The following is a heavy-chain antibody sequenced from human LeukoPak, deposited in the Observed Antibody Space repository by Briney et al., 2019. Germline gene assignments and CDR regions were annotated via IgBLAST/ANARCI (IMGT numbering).Heavy chain of an antibody. V-gene: IGHV1-2*02. CDR3: VLVVITTAWFDP. CDR1: GYTFTGYY. Sequence: GASVKVSCKASGYTFTGYYMHWVRQAPRQGLEWMGWINPNSGGTNYAQKFQGRVTMTRDTSISTAYMELSRLRSDDTAVCYCVLVVITTAWFDPWGQGTLVTVSS. D-gene: IGHD3-22*01. CDR2: INPNSGGT. J-gene: IGHJ5*02.